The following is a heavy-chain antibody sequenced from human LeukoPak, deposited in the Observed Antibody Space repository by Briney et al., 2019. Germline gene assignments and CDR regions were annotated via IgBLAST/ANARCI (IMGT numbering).Heavy chain of an antibody. J-gene: IGHJ6*02. Sequence: PGRSLRLSCSASGFPFSSYAMHWVRQAPGKGLEYVSAISDSGGSTYYADSVKGRFTISRDNSKNTLYLQMSSLRAEDTAVYFCVRGYSLGPYGMDVWGQGTTVTVSS. V-gene: IGHV3-64D*09. CDR1: GFPFSSYA. CDR3: VRGYSLGPYGMDV. D-gene: IGHD2-15*01. CDR2: ISDSGGST.